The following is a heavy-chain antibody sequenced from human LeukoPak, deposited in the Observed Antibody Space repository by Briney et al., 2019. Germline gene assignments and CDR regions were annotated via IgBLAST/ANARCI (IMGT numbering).Heavy chain of an antibody. Sequence: PGRSLRLSCAASGFTFSSYWMSWVRQAPGKGLEWVANIKQDGSEKYYVDSVKGRFTISRDNAKNSLYLQMNSLRAEDTAVYYCASLILPAAMDAFDIWGQGTMVTVSS. V-gene: IGHV3-7*01. CDR2: IKQDGSEK. CDR3: ASLILPAAMDAFDI. J-gene: IGHJ3*02. CDR1: GFTFSSYW. D-gene: IGHD2-2*01.